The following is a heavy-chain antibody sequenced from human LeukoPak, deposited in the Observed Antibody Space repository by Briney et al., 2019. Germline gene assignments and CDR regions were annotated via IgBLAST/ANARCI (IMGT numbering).Heavy chain of an antibody. CDR2: IYYSRST. J-gene: IGHJ4*02. V-gene: IGHV4-39*07. CDR3: ARGYSYGY. D-gene: IGHD5-18*01. CDR1: GGSISSSSYY. Sequence: PSETLSLTCTVSGGSISSSSYYWGWIRQPPGKGLEWIGSIYYSRSTYYNPSLKSRVTISVDTSKNQFSLKLSSVTAADTAVYYCARGYSYGYWGQGTLVTVSS.